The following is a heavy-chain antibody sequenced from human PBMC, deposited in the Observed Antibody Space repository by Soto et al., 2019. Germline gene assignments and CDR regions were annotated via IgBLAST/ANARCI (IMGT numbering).Heavy chain of an antibody. D-gene: IGHD4-17*01. Sequence: SLILSCAASGFTFSSYGMHWVRQAPGKGLEWVAVILYDGSKKYYADSMKGRFTISRDNSKNTLYLQMDSLRAEDTAVYYCAKDRGALRWSEEHFYFDYWGQGSLGKSPQ. J-gene: IGHJ4*02. V-gene: IGHV3-30*18. CDR3: AKDRGALRWSEEHFYFDY. CDR2: ILYDGSKK. CDR1: GFTFSSYG.